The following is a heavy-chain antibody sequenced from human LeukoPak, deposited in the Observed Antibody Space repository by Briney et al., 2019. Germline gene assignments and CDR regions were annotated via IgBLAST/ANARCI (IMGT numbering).Heavy chain of an antibody. V-gene: IGHV4-39*01. Sequence: SETLSLTCTVSGGSISSSSYYWGWIRQPPGKGLEWIGRIYYSGSTYYNPSLKSRVTISVDTSKNQFSLKLSSVTAADTAVYYCARVKVVPAAMGLQNYYYYYGMDVWGQGTTVTVSS. CDR2: IYYSGST. D-gene: IGHD2-2*01. J-gene: IGHJ6*02. CDR3: ARVKVVPAAMGLQNYYYYYGMDV. CDR1: GGSISSSSYY.